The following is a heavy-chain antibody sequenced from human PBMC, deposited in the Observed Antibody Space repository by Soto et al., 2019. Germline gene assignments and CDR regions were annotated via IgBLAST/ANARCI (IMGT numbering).Heavy chain of an antibody. CDR3: ARATMVRLRPDAFDI. D-gene: IGHD3-10*01. CDR2: INPNSGGT. Sequence: ASVKVSCKASGYTFTGYYIHWVRQAPGQGLEWMGWINPNSGGTNYAQKFQGWVTMTRDTSISTAYMELSRLRSDDTAVYYCARATMVRLRPDAFDIWGQGTMVTVSS. CDR1: GYTFTGYY. J-gene: IGHJ3*02. V-gene: IGHV1-2*04.